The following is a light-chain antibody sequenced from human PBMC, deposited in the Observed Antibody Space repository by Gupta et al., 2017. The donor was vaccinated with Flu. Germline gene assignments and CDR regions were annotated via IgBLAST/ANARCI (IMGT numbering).Light chain of an antibody. CDR2: AAS. J-gene: IGKJ1*01. Sequence: IQMTQSPSSQSASVGARVTITCRASQSISSYLNWFQQKPGKSPKRLIYAASSWQSGVPSRFSGSGPGTDFTLTISRLQPEDVATYYCQQSDSTPRTFGQGTKVEIK. CDR3: QQSDSTPRT. CDR1: QSISSY. V-gene: IGKV1-39*01.